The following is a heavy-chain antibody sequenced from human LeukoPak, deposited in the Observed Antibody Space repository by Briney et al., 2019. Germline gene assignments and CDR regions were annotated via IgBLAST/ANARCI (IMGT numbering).Heavy chain of an antibody. J-gene: IGHJ6*02. Sequence: GGSLRLSCAASGFTFSSYAMHWVRQAPGKGLEWVAVISYDGSNKYYADSVKGRFTISRDNSKNTLYLQMNSLRAEDTAVYYCAREGDFWSGDGTDVWGQGTTVTVSS. CDR2: ISYDGSNK. V-gene: IGHV3-30*04. D-gene: IGHD3-3*01. CDR3: AREGDFWSGDGTDV. CDR1: GFTFSSYA.